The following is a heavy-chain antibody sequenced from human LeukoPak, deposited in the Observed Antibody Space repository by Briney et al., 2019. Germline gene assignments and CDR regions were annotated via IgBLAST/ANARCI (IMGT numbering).Heavy chain of an antibody. D-gene: IGHD2-21*01. CDR1: GFTFSSYA. CDR3: ARDKRADYYYYYYYMDV. J-gene: IGHJ6*03. Sequence: QSGGSLRLSCAASGFTFSSYAMHWVRQAPGKGLEWVAVISYDGSNKYYADSVKGRFTISRDNSKNTLYLQMNSLRAEDTAVYYCARDKRADYYYYYYYMDVWGKGTTVTVPS. CDR2: ISYDGSNK. V-gene: IGHV3-30*04.